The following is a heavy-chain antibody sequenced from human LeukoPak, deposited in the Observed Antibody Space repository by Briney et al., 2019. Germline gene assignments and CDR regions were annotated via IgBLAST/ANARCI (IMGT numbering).Heavy chain of an antibody. J-gene: IGHJ4*02. CDR2: IKTSGST. V-gene: IGHV4-4*07. Sequence: PSETLSLTCRVSGASISTYYWSWIRQPVGKGLEWIGQIKTSGSTHYNSSLESRVTMSLDTSKKQFSLNLTSVTAADTAVYYCAKVAMYYYGSETYFSFDDWGQGTLVTVSS. CDR3: AKVAMYYYGSETYFSFDD. CDR1: GASISTYY. D-gene: IGHD3-10*01.